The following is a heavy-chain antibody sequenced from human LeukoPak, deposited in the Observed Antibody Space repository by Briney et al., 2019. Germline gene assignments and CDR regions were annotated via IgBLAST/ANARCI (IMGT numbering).Heavy chain of an antibody. D-gene: IGHD4-17*01. Sequence: GGSLRLSCAASGFTFSTYGMYWVRQAPGKGLEGVTFIRYDGSNKYYADSVKGRFTISRDNSKNTLYLQMNSLRAEDTAVYYCAKGFGYGDSRYFDYWGQGTLVTVSS. V-gene: IGHV3-30*02. J-gene: IGHJ4*02. CDR1: GFTFSTYG. CDR3: AKGFGYGDSRYFDY. CDR2: IRYDGSNK.